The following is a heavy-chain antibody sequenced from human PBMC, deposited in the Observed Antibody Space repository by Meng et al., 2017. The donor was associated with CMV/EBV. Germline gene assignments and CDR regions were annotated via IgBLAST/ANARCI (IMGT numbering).Heavy chain of an antibody. CDR3: ARLSVWSGYYPYYFDY. V-gene: IGHV5-51*01. J-gene: IGHJ4*02. CDR1: GYSFTSYW. D-gene: IGHD3-3*01. Sequence: GGSLRLSCKGSGYSFTSYWIGWVRQMPGKGLEWMGIIYPGDSDTRYSPSFQGQVTISADKSISTAYLQWSSLKASDTAMHYCARLSVWSGYYPYYFDYWGQGTLVTVSS. CDR2: IYPGDSDT.